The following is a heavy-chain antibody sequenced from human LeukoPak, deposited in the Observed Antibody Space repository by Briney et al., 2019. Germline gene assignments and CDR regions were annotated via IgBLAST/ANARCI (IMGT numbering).Heavy chain of an antibody. CDR2: INHSGST. CDR1: GGSFSGYY. V-gene: IGHV4-34*01. D-gene: IGHD1-14*01. Sequence: SETLSLTCAVYGGSFSGYYWSWIRQPPGKGLEWIGEINHSGSTNYNPSLKSRVTISVDTSNNQCSLKLSSVTAADTAVYYCARGRSSRNRPRLDYWGQGTLVTVSS. CDR3: ARGRSSRNRPRLDY. J-gene: IGHJ4*02.